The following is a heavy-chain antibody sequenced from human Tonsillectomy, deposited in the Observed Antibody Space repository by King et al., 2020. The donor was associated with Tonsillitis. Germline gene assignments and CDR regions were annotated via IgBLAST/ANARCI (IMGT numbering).Heavy chain of an antibody. CDR1: GYTFTSYY. Sequence: VQLVESGAEVKKPGASVKVSCKASGYTFTSYYMHWVRQAPGQGLEWMGIINPSGGSTSYAPKFQGRVTMTRDTSTSTVYMELSSLRSGDTAVYYCARDLTTKWYFDLWGRGTLVTVSS. J-gene: IGHJ2*01. CDR2: INPSGGST. D-gene: IGHD4/OR15-4a*01. V-gene: IGHV1-46*01. CDR3: ARDLTTKWYFDL.